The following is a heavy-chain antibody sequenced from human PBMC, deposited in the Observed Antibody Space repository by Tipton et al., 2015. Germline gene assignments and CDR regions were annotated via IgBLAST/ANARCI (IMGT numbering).Heavy chain of an antibody. V-gene: IGHV1-69*01. Sequence: QLVQSGPEVKKPGSSVKVSCKVSGDSFSSYAFTWVRQAPGQGLEWMGAITPIFASPKYAQEFQARLTITADGPTTTVSMELGSLRSDDTAIYYCARGDTFYDRSDSLHFWGQGTLVTVSS. D-gene: IGHD3-22*01. CDR1: GDSFSSYA. J-gene: IGHJ4*02. CDR2: ITPIFASP. CDR3: ARGDTFYDRSDSLHF.